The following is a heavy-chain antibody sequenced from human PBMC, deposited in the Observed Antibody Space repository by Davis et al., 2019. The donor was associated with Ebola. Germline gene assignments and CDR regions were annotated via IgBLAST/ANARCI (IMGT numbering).Heavy chain of an antibody. CDR2: IKPSSGTT. D-gene: IGHD6-13*01. CDR1: GYTFNTYY. Sequence: AASVKVSCKASGYTFNTYYIHWVRQAPGQRLEWMGIIKPSSGTTSYAQKFQGRVTITADESTSTVYMALSSLRSEDTAVYYCAGSWTTATLACWGQGTLVTVSS. J-gene: IGHJ4*02. V-gene: IGHV1-46*02. CDR3: AGSWTTATLAC.